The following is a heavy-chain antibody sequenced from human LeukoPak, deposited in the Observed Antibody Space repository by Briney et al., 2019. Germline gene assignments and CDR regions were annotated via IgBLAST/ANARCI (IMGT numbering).Heavy chain of an antibody. V-gene: IGHV3-30*18. D-gene: IGHD6-19*01. CDR3: AKDSSSGRPDPLFDY. J-gene: IGHJ4*02. Sequence: GGSLRLSCAASGFTFSSYGMHWVRQAPGKGLEWVAVISYDESNKYYADSVKGRFTISRDNSKNTLYLQMNSLRAEDTAVYYCAKDSSSGRPDPLFDYWGQGTLVTVSS. CDR1: GFTFSSYG. CDR2: ISYDESNK.